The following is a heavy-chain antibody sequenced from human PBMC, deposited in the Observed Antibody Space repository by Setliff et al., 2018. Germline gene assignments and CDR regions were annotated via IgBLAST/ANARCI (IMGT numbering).Heavy chain of an antibody. CDR2: IFYSGST. V-gene: IGHV4-39*01. Sequence: SETLSLTCSVSGGSISSSSYYWGWIRKPPGKGLEWIGSIFYSGSTYYNPSLKSRVTISVDTSKNQFSLKLSSVTAADTAVYYCARPSKYYDILTGYYHNWFDPWGQGTLVTVSS. D-gene: IGHD3-9*01. CDR1: GGSISSSSYY. J-gene: IGHJ5*02. CDR3: ARPSKYYDILTGYYHNWFDP.